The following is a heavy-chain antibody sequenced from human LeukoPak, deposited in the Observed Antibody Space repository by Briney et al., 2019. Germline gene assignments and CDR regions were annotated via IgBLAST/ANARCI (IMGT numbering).Heavy chain of an antibody. CDR1: GFTFRSYV. Sequence: PGGSLRLSCAASGFTFRSYVMHWVRQAPGKGLEWVASISNDGGNKYYAKSVKGRFTISRDNSKNTMYLQMNSLRAEDTAVYYCATPGTSSWPYWGQGTLVTVSS. J-gene: IGHJ4*02. D-gene: IGHD2-2*01. CDR3: ATPGTSSWPY. CDR2: ISNDGGNK. V-gene: IGHV3-30-3*01.